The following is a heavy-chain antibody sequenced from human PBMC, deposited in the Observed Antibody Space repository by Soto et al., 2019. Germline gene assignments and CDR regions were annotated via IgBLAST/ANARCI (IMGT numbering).Heavy chain of an antibody. CDR3: AKATATGGGAFEI. CDR2: ILVGGST. D-gene: IGHD2-8*02. CDR1: GFICSSYD. V-gene: IGHV3-23*01. J-gene: IGHJ3*02. Sequence: GSLRLSCAVSGFICSSYDMSWVRQAPGKGLEWVSTILVGGSTHYEDSVKGRFTISRDTSKNTVYLQMNSLTAGDTAVYYCAKATATGGGAFEIYGQGTMVTVSS.